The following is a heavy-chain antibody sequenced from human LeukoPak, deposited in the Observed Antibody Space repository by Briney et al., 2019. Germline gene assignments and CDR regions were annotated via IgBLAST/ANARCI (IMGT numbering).Heavy chain of an antibody. D-gene: IGHD3/OR15-3a*01. CDR3: ARQTGSGLFILP. Sequence: GGSLRLSCAASGFTFSSYSMNWVRQAPGKGLEWVSYISSSSSTIYHADSVKGRFTISRDNAKNSLYLQMNSLRAEDTAVYYCARQTGSGLFILPGGQGTLVTVSS. V-gene: IGHV3-48*01. CDR1: GFTFSSYS. CDR2: ISSSSSTI. J-gene: IGHJ4*02.